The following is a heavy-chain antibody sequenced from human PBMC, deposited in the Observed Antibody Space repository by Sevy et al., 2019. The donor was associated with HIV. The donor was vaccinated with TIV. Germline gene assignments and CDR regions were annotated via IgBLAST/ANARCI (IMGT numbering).Heavy chain of an antibody. J-gene: IGHJ6*02. D-gene: IGHD3-10*01. CDR3: TRDRYYYDSGSYYGMDV. Sequence: GGSLRLSCRASGFKFGDYVMIWFRQAPGKGLDWVGFIRSKVYGETREYAAAVKGRVTISRDDSKGIAYLQMNSLKTEDTARYFCTRDRYYYDSGSYYGMDVWGQGTTVTVSS. CDR1: GFKFGDYV. V-gene: IGHV3-49*03. CDR2: IRSKVYGETR.